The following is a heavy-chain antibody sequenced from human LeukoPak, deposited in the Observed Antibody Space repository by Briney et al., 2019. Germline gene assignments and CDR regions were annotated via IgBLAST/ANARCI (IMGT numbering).Heavy chain of an antibody. CDR3: ARGYSPGSWFDP. J-gene: IGHJ5*02. CDR2: INHSGST. CDR1: GGSFSGYY. V-gene: IGHV4-34*01. D-gene: IGHD2-15*01. Sequence: SETLSLTCAVYGGSFSGYYWSWIRQPPGKGLEWIGEINHSGSTNYNPSLKSRVTISVDTSKNQFSLKLSSVTAADTAVYYCARGYSPGSWFDPWGQGTLVTVSS.